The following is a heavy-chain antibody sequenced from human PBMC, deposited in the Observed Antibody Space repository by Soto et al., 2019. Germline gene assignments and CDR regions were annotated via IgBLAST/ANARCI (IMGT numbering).Heavy chain of an antibody. CDR1: GGTFSSYT. J-gene: IGHJ5*02. Sequence: QVQLVQSGAEVKKPGSSVKVSCKASGGTFSSYTISWVRQAPGQGLEWMGRIIPILGIANYAQKFQGRVTITADKSTSTAYMELSSLRSEDTAVYYCARSSGLLHWGWLDPWGQGTLVTVSS. CDR3: ARSSGLLHWGWLDP. V-gene: IGHV1-69*02. CDR2: IIPILGIA. D-gene: IGHD5-12*01.